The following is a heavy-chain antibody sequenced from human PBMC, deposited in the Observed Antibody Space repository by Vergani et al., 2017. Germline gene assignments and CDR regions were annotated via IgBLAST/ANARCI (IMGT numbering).Heavy chain of an antibody. CDR2: TWYEGNNN. J-gene: IGHJ3*02. Sequence: QVQLVESGGGVVQPGRSLRLSWTPSSFKLGDYGMHWVRQAPGRGLEWVSMTWYEGNNNYYADSVKGRFTISKDISKNTLYLQMNSLRGDDTAVYYCAKVGRSEVAGTFGAFDIWGQGTTVTVSS. CDR3: AKVGRSEVAGTFGAFDI. CDR1: SFKLGDYG. D-gene: IGHD6-19*01. V-gene: IGHV3-33*06.